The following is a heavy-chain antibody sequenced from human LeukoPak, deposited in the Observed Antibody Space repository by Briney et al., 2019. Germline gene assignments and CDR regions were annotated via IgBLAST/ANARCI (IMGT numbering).Heavy chain of an antibody. CDR1: GLTFSTYA. CDR3: ARGYCSGGSCYSGDAFDI. Sequence: GGSLRLSCTASGLTFSTYALSWVRQTPGKGLEWLSVISATGSTTYYADSVRGRFTISRDNSKNTLYLQMNSLRAEDTAVYYCARGYCSGGSCYSGDAFDIWGQGTMVTVSS. J-gene: IGHJ3*02. V-gene: IGHV3-23*01. CDR2: ISATGSTT. D-gene: IGHD2-15*01.